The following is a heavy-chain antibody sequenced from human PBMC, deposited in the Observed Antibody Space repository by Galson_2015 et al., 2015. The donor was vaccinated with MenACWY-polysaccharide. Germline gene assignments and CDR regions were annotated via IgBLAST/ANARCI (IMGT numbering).Heavy chain of an antibody. Sequence: SVKVSCKASGDTFTDYYMHWVRQAPGQGLEWMGWINPNSGGANYAQKFQGRVTMTRDTSISTAYMELSRLRSDDTAVYYCAQGAALRRGDGYNYGFEYWGQGTLVTVSS. CDR3: AQGAALRRGDGYNYGFEY. D-gene: IGHD5-24*01. CDR1: GDTFTDYY. V-gene: IGHV1-2*02. CDR2: INPNSGGA. J-gene: IGHJ4*02.